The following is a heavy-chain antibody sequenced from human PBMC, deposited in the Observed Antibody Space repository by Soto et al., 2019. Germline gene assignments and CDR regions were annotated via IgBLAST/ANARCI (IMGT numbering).Heavy chain of an antibody. V-gene: IGHV4-59*01. CDR3: ARVGPYSSSWYFDY. D-gene: IGHD6-13*01. Sequence: QVQLLESGPGLVKPSETLSLTCTVSGGSISSYYWSWIRQPPGKGLEWIGYIYYSGNTNYNPSLKSRVTISVDTSKNKFSLKLSSVTAADTAVYYCARVGPYSSSWYFDYWGQGTLVTVSS. CDR2: IYYSGNT. J-gene: IGHJ4*02. CDR1: GGSISSYY.